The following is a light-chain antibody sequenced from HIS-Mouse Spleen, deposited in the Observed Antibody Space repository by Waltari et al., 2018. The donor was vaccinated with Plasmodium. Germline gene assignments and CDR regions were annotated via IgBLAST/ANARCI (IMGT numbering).Light chain of an antibody. J-gene: IGLJ3*02. Sequence: SYELTQPPSVSVSPGQTARITCSGAALPKQYAYWYQQKPGQAPVLVIYKDRERPSGIPGRFSGSSSGTTVTLTISGVQAEDEADYYCQSADSSGTPNWVFGGGTKLTVL. V-gene: IGLV3-25*03. CDR3: QSADSSGTPNWV. CDR2: KDR. CDR1: ALPKQY.